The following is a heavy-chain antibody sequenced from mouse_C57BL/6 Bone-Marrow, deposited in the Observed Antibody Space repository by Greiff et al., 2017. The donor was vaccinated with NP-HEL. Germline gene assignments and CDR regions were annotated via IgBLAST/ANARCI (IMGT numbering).Heavy chain of an antibody. CDR3: ARREVTTVEALYYYAFDY. Sequence: QVQLQQSGPELVKPGASVKISCKASGYTFTDYYINWVKQRPGQGLEWIGWIFPGSGSTYYNEKFKGKATLTVDKSSSTAYMLLSSLTSEDSAVYFFARREVTTVEALYYYAFDYWGQGTSVTVSS. CDR2: IFPGSGST. CDR1: GYTFTDYY. J-gene: IGHJ4*01. D-gene: IGHD1-1*01. V-gene: IGHV1-75*01.